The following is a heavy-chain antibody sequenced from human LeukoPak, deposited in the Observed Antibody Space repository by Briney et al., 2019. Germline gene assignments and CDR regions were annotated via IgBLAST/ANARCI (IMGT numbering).Heavy chain of an antibody. D-gene: IGHD2-15*01. V-gene: IGHV3-48*03. CDR3: VRGGGSCCRFNAFDI. CDR2: ISISGSTI. CDR1: GFTFSSYE. J-gene: IGHJ3*02. Sequence: PGGSLRLSCEASGFTFSSYEMNRVRQAPGKGLEWVSYISISGSTIYNADSVKGRFTISRDNAKNLLYLQMSSLRAEDTAVYYCVRGGGSCCRFNAFDIWGQGTMVTVSS.